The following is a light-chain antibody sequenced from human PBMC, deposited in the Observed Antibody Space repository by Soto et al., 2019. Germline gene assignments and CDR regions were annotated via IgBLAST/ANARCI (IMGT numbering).Light chain of an antibody. Sequence: DIQMTQSPSSLSASVGDRVTITCQASQDISNYLNWYQQKPVKAPKLLIYDTSNLETGVPSRFSGSGSGTDYTFTISSLQPEDIATYYCQHYNNLPPTWTFGQGTKVEIQ. CDR1: QDISNY. V-gene: IGKV1-33*01. J-gene: IGKJ1*01. CDR2: DTS. CDR3: QHYNNLPPTWT.